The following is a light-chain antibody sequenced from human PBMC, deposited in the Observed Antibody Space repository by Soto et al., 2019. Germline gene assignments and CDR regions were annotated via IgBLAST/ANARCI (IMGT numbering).Light chain of an antibody. CDR1: QTISSW. J-gene: IGKJ1*01. Sequence: DILLTQSPDPLSASLVERATLPCRASQTISSWLAWYQQKPGKAPKLLIYKASTLKSGVPSRFSGSGSGTEFTLTISSLQPDDFATYYCQHYNSYSEAFGQGTKVDIK. CDR2: KAS. V-gene: IGKV1-5*03. CDR3: QHYNSYSEA.